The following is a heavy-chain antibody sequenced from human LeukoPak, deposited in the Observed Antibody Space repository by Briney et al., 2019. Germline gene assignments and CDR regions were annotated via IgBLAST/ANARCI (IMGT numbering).Heavy chain of an antibody. D-gene: IGHD4-17*01. CDR1: GFSFSGSA. Sequence: PGGSLRLSCAASGFSFSGSAMHWVRQASGKGLEWVGRIRSKANSYATAYAASVNGRFTIPRNDSKNTAYLQLNSLKTEDTAVYYCTSPKRYGDYGNDYWGQGTLVTVSS. J-gene: IGHJ4*02. CDR3: TSPKRYGDYGNDY. CDR2: IRSKANSYAT. V-gene: IGHV3-73*01.